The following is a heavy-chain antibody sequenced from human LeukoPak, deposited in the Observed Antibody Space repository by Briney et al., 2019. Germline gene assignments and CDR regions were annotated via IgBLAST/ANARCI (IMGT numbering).Heavy chain of an antibody. CDR3: ARDTSDFWSGYFPRRNYYMDV. CDR2: IYYSGST. D-gene: IGHD3-3*01. V-gene: IGHV4-30-4*08. CDR1: GGSISSGDYY. Sequence: PSETLSLTCTVSGGSISSGDYYWSWIRQPPGKGLEWIGYIYYSGSTYYNPSLKSRVTISVDTSKNQFSLKLSSVTAADTAVYYCARDTSDFWSGYFPRRNYYMDVWGKGTTVTVSS. J-gene: IGHJ6*03.